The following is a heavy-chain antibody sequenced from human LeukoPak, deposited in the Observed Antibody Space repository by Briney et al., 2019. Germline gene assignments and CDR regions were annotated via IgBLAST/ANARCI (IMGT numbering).Heavy chain of an antibody. Sequence: PGGSLRLSCAASGFTFSNYGMHWVRQAPGKGLEWVAFIRYDGTNKYYADSVKGRFTISRDNSKNTLYLQMNSLRAEDTAMYYCAREGDYYDSSGYYYNVVDYWGQGTLVTVSS. J-gene: IGHJ4*02. V-gene: IGHV3-30*02. CDR2: IRYDGTNK. CDR3: AREGDYYDSSGYYYNVVDY. D-gene: IGHD3-22*01. CDR1: GFTFSNYG.